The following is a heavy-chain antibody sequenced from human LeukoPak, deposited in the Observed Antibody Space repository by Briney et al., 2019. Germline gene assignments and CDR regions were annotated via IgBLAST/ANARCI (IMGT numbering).Heavy chain of an antibody. V-gene: IGHV3-21*01. CDR3: ARESNRGPKHYYYYYMDV. CDR2: IISSSSYI. D-gene: IGHD3-10*01. CDR1: GFTFSSYS. J-gene: IGHJ6*03. Sequence: PGGSLRLSCAASGFTFSSYSMNWVRQARGKGLEWVSSIISSSSYIYYADSVKGRFTISRDNAKNSLYLQMNSLRAEDTAVYYCARESNRGPKHYYYYYMDVWGKGTTVTVSS.